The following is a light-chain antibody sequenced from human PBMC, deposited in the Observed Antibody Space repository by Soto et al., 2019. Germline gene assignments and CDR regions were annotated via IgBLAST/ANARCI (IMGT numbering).Light chain of an antibody. Sequence: EIVLTPSTETLYTFPGARVTLYCRASQYINTRLAWYQHRPGQAPRLLIYQTSIRAAGIPARFIASGSGTDFTLTISDVQPADFALYYCRQRQSWPRTFGQGTKVDI. V-gene: IGKV3-11*01. CDR2: QTS. CDR1: QYINTR. CDR3: RQRQSWPRT. J-gene: IGKJ1*01.